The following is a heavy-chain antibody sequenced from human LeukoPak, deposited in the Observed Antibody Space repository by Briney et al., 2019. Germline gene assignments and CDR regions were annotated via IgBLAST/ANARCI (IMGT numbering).Heavy chain of an antibody. V-gene: IGHV3-7*03. J-gene: IGHJ4*02. CDR2: IKQDGSEK. CDR3: ARIRTPDYYGSGSYAYYFDY. Sequence: GGSLRLSCAASGFTFSSYWMSWVRQAPGKGLEWVANIKQDGSEKYYVDSEKGRFTISRDNAKNSLYLQMNSLRAEDTAVYYCARIRTPDYYGSGSYAYYFDYWGQGTLVTVSS. D-gene: IGHD3-10*01. CDR1: GFTFSSYW.